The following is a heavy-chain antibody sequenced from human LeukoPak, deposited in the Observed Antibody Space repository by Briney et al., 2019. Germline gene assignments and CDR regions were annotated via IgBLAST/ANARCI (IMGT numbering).Heavy chain of an antibody. J-gene: IGHJ6*02. CDR1: GGSISSYY. V-gene: IGHV4-59*01. CDR3: AREGGPEGVVPAAGYYYYGMDV. Sequence: SETLSLTCTVSGGSISSYYWSWIRQPPGKGLEWIGYVYYSGSTNYNPSLKSRVTISVDTSKNQFSLKLSSVTAADTAVYYCAREGGPEGVVPAAGYYYYGMDVWGQGTTVTVSS. D-gene: IGHD2-2*01. CDR2: VYYSGST.